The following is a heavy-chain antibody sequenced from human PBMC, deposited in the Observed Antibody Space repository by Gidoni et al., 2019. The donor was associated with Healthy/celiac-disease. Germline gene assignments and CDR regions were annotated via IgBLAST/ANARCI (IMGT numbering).Heavy chain of an antibody. J-gene: IGHJ6*02. Sequence: EVQLVESGGGLIKPGGSLRLSCAASGFAVSSNYMSWVRQAPGKGLEWVSVIYSGGSTYYADSVKGRFTISRDNSKTTLYLQMNSLRAEYTAVYYCARAVVPGYYFWSDYYYGMDVWGQGTTVTVSS. D-gene: IGHD3-9*01. CDR1: GFAVSSNY. V-gene: IGHV3-53*01. CDR2: IYSGGST. CDR3: ARAVVPGYYFWSDYYYGMDV.